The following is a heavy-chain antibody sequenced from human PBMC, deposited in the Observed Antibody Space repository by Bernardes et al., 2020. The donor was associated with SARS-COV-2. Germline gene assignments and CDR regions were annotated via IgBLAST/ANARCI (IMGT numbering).Heavy chain of an antibody. J-gene: IGHJ3*01. Sequence: GGSLRLSCAASGITFSSYAMNWVRQVPGKGLEWVSIISAAYGTTNYADSVRGRFTISRDNSKDTLYLQMNDLRAEDTAVYYCAKASSANWYSALDVWGQGTTVTVSS. V-gene: IGHV3-23*01. CDR1: GITFSSYA. CDR2: ISAAYGTT. CDR3: AKASSANWYSALDV. D-gene: IGHD6-13*01.